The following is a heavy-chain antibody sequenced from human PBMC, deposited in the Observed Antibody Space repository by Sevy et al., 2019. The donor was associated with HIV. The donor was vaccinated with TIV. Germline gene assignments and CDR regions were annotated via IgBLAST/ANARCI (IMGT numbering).Heavy chain of an antibody. CDR2: INHSGST. D-gene: IGHD2-2*01. CDR1: GGSFSGYY. Sequence: SETLSLTCAVYGGSFSGYYWSWIRQPPGKGLEWIGEINHSGSTNYNPSLKSRFTISVDTSKNQFSLKLSSVTAADTAVYYCARHCGSTSCSHAFDIWGQGTMVTVSS. V-gene: IGHV4-34*01. CDR3: ARHCGSTSCSHAFDI. J-gene: IGHJ3*02.